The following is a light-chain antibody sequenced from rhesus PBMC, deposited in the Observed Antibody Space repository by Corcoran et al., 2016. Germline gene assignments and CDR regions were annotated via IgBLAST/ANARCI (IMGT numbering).Light chain of an antibody. CDR2: DVN. CDR1: SSDVGNSAY. V-gene: IGLV2-19*01. Sequence: QSALTQPATVSGSTGQSITVSCTGTSSDVGNSAYASWYQQHPGEAPKRMIYDVNRRPSGVSTRFSGSMSGNMAALTIPGLQAEAEADYYCCSSASSGTAFYVFGTGTKVTVL. J-gene: IGLJ6*01. CDR3: CSSASSGTAFYV.